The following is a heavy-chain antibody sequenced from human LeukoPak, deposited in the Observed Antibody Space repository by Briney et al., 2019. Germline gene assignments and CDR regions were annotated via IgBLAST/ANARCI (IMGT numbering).Heavy chain of an antibody. CDR3: ARGLRYYYDSDSADY. Sequence: ASVKVSCKASGYTFTSYDIDWVRQATGQGLEWMGWMNPNSGNTGYAQKFQGRVTITRNTSISTAYMELSSLSSEDTAVYYCARGLRYYYDSDSADYWGQGTLVTVSS. D-gene: IGHD3-22*01. V-gene: IGHV1-8*03. CDR2: MNPNSGNT. CDR1: GYTFTSYD. J-gene: IGHJ4*02.